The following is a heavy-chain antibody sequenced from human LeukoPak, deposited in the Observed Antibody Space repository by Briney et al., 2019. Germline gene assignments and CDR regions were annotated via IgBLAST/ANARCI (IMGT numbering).Heavy chain of an antibody. D-gene: IGHD3-10*01. CDR2: IIPIFGTA. Sequence: SVKVSCKASGGTFSSYTISWVRQAPGQGLEWMGGIIPIFGTANYAQKFQGRVTITADESTSTAYMELSSLRSEDAAVYYCARGNDGSGSPSYYFYYMDVWGKGTTVTISS. CDR3: ARGNDGSGSPSYYFYYMDV. CDR1: GGTFSSYT. V-gene: IGHV1-69*13. J-gene: IGHJ6*03.